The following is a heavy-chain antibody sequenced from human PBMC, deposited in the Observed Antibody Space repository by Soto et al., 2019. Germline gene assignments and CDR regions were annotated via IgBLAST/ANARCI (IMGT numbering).Heavy chain of an antibody. Sequence: HPGGSLRLSCAASGFTFSSYAMSWVRQAPGKGLEWVSAISGSGGSTYYADSVKGRFTISRDNSKNTLYLQMNSLRAEDTAVYYCAKAWDYYDSSGYYYSQYYYYYYGMDVWGQGTTVTVSS. D-gene: IGHD3-22*01. J-gene: IGHJ6*02. V-gene: IGHV3-23*01. CDR3: AKAWDYYDSSGYYYSQYYYYYYGMDV. CDR2: ISGSGGST. CDR1: GFTFSSYA.